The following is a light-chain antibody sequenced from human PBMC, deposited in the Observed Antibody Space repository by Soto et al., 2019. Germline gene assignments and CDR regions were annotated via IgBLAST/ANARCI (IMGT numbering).Light chain of an antibody. CDR3: QQSYTTPT. CDR1: QSIVIY. Sequence: DIQLTQSPSSLSASVGDRVTIACRASQSIVIYLNWYQHKPGKAPKLLINAASSLQSGVPSRFSGSGSGTDFTLTITSLQPEDFATYYCQQSYTTPTFGQGTRVEVQ. J-gene: IGKJ1*01. V-gene: IGKV1-39*01. CDR2: AAS.